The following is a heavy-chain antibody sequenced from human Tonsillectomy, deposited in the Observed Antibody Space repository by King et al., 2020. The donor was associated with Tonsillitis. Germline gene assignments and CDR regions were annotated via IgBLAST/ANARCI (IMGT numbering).Heavy chain of an antibody. D-gene: IGHD1-26*01. V-gene: IGHV4-39*01. CDR1: GGSISSSSYY. CDR2: IYYSGST. Sequence: QLQESGPGLVKPSETLSLTCTVSGGSISSSSYYWGWIRQPPGKRLEWIGSIYYSGSTYYHPSLKSRGTLSVDTFKNQFSLKLSSVTAADTAVYYCTRGVVATTTYFDYWGQGTLVTVSS. CDR3: TRGVVATTTYFDY. J-gene: IGHJ4*02.